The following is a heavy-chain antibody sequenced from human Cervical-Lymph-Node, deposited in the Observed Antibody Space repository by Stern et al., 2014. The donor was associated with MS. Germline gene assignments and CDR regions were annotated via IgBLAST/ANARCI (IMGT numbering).Heavy chain of an antibody. D-gene: IGHD2-2*03. CDR3: GRWISGSPDY. Sequence: EVQLEESGGGLVQPGGSLRLSCAASGYTVSDHYMDWVRQTPGKGLEWVGRIKNRANGDTTEYAASVRGRFIISRDESRNSVYLQMNSLKIEDTAVYYCGRWISGSPDYWGQGTLVTVSS. V-gene: IGHV3-72*01. CDR2: IKNRANGDTT. J-gene: IGHJ4*02. CDR1: GYTVSDHY.